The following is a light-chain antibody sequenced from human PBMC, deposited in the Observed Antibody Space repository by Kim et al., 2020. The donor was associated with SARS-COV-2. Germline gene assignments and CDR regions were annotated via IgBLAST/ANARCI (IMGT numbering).Light chain of an antibody. V-gene: IGKV3-15*01. CDR2: GAS. Sequence: EIVMTQSPATLSVSPGERATLSCRASQSVSSNLAWYQQKPGQAPRILLYGASTRATSITARFSGSGSGTEFTITISSMQSEDFAVYYCQQYNNWPPITFGQGTRLEIK. J-gene: IGKJ5*01. CDR3: QQYNNWPPIT. CDR1: QSVSSN.